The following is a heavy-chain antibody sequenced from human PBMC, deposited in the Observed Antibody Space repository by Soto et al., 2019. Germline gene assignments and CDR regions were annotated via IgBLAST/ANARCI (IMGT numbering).Heavy chain of an antibody. CDR1: GGTFSSYT. J-gene: IGHJ6*02. CDR3: ARVAAADKYYYGMDV. D-gene: IGHD6-13*01. V-gene: IGHV1-69*02. Sequence: QVQLVQSGAEVKKPGSSVKVSCKASGGTFSSYTMSWVRQAPGQGIEWMGRIIPILGIANYAQKFQGRVTITADKSTSTAYMELSSLRSEDTAVYYCARVAAADKYYYGMDVWGQGTTVTVSS. CDR2: IIPILGIA.